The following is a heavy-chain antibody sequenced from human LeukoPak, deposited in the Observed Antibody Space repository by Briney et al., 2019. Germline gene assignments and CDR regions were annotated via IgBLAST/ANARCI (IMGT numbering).Heavy chain of an antibody. CDR3: ATARDILTTISVGGFDY. CDR2: INPNSGGT. J-gene: IGHJ4*02. V-gene: IGHV1-2*02. Sequence: ASVKVSCKASGYTFTGFYIHWVRQAPGQGLEWMGWINPNSGGTNYAQKFQGRVTMTRDSSISTAYMVLSRLSSDDTAVYYCATARDILTTISVGGFDYWGQGTLVTVSS. D-gene: IGHD5-12*01. CDR1: GYTFTGFY.